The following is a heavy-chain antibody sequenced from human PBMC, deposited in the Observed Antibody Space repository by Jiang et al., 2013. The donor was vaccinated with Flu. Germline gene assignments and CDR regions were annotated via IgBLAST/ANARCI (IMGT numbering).Heavy chain of an antibody. J-gene: IGHJ4*02. D-gene: IGHD4-17*01. CDR3: AKGNGDYGGSFDY. V-gene: IGHV3-23*01. Sequence: KGRFTISRDNSKNTLYLQMNSLRAEDTAVYYCAKGNGDYGGSFDYWGQGTLVTVSS.